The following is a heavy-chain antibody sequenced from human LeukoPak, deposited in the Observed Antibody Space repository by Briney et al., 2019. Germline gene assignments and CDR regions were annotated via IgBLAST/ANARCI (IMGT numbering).Heavy chain of an antibody. Sequence: SETLSLTCAVYGGSFSGYYWSWIRQPPGKGLEWIGEINHSGSTNYNPSLKSRVTISVDTSKNQFSLKLSSVTAADTAVYYCAKVKGSGWTGVGFDYWGQGTLVTVSS. J-gene: IGHJ4*02. CDR2: INHSGST. V-gene: IGHV4-34*01. D-gene: IGHD6-19*01. CDR1: GGSFSGYY. CDR3: AKVKGSGWTGVGFDY.